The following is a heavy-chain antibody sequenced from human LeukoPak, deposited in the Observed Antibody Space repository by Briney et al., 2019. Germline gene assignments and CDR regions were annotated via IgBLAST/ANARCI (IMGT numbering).Heavy chain of an antibody. CDR2: ISSNSDYV. CDR3: ARLSSLYSAMFNL. CDR1: GFTLPSNS. D-gene: IGHD5-18*01. V-gene: IGHV3-21*01. J-gene: IGHJ5*02. Sequence: GGSLRLSCAASGFTLPSNSMSWVRQAPGKGLEWVSSISSNSDYVYYAGSVKGRFTISRDNARNSLCLQMNSLRAEDTAVYYCARLSSLYSAMFNLWGQGTLVTVSS.